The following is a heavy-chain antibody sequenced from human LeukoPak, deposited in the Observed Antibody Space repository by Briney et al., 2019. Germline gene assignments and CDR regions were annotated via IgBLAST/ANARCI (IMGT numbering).Heavy chain of an antibody. CDR1: GFTFSSYG. CDR3: AKDRDDSSEFDY. J-gene: IGHJ4*02. D-gene: IGHD3-22*01. V-gene: IGHV3-30*18. Sequence: PGGSLRLSCAASGFTFSSYGMHWVRQAPGKGLEWVAVISYDGSNKYYADSVKGRFTISRDNSKNTLYLQMNSLRAEDTAVYYCAKDRDDSSEFDYWGQGTLVTVPS. CDR2: ISYDGSNK.